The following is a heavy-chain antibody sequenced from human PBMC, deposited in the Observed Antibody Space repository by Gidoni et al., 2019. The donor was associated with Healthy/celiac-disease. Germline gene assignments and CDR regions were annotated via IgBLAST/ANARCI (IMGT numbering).Heavy chain of an antibody. V-gene: IGHV3-23*01. J-gene: IGHJ4*02. CDR2: SSGSGGST. Sequence: EVQLLESGGGLVQSGVSLRLSCAASGFTFSSYAMSWVREAAGKGLEWGTASSGSGGSTYYAGCVKGRFTISRDNYKNTLYLKMNSLRAEDTAVYYCAKVWEYYYDSSGIDYWGQGTLVTVSS. D-gene: IGHD3-22*01. CDR1: GFTFSSYA. CDR3: AKVWEYYYDSSGIDY.